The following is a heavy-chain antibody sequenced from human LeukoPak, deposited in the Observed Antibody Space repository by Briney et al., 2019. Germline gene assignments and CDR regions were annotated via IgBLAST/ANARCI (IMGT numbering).Heavy chain of an antibody. CDR1: GGSISSYY. CDR3: ARDYGDYVHNWLDP. Sequence: SETLSLTCTVSGGSISSYYWSWIRQPPGKGLEWIGYIYYSGSTNYNPSLKSRVTISVDTSKNQFSLKLSSVTAADTAVYYCARDYGDYVHNWLDPWGQGTLVTVSS. CDR2: IYYSGST. J-gene: IGHJ5*02. D-gene: IGHD4-17*01. V-gene: IGHV4-59*01.